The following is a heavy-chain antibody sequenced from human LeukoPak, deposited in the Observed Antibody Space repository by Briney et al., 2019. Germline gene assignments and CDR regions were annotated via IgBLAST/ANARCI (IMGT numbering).Heavy chain of an antibody. CDR3: ARDERFASDNSGRVAY. CDR2: ISPSGSDI. V-gene: IGHV3-48*03. Sequence: PGGSLRLSCVASGFTFSSYEMNWVRQAPGKGLEWVSYISPSGSDIDYADSVRGRFSSSRDNAKNSLYLQMNSLRAEDTAVYYCARDERFASDNSGRVAYWGQGTLVTVPS. J-gene: IGHJ4*02. CDR1: GFTFSSYE. D-gene: IGHD6-25*01.